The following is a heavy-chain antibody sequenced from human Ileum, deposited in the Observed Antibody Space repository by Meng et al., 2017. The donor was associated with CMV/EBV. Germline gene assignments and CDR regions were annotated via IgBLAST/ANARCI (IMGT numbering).Heavy chain of an antibody. Sequence: GESLKISCAASGFTFRGYSMNWVRLAPGKGLEWVSSISGGATTYIHYADSVEGRFTISRDSSKKTLYLQMNDLRPEDTGVYYCQPGASRPPTRYYGVGVWGQGTTVTVSS. V-gene: IGHV3-21*01. CDR3: QPGASRPPTRYYGVGV. J-gene: IGHJ6*02. D-gene: IGHD1-14*01. CDR2: ISGGATTYI. CDR1: GFTFRGYS.